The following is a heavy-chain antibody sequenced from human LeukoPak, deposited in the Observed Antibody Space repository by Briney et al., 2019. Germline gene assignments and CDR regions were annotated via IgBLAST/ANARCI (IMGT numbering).Heavy chain of an antibody. CDR3: ARGGGLVRNWFDP. CDR1: GFTFSSYS. J-gene: IGHJ5*02. Sequence: PGGSLRLSCAASGFTFSSYSMNWVRQAPGKGLEWVSSISSSSSYIYYADSVKGRFTISRDNAKNSLYLQMNSLRVEDTAVYYCARGGGLVRNWFDPWGQGTLVTVSS. CDR2: ISSSSSYI. D-gene: IGHD3/OR15-3a*01. V-gene: IGHV3-21*01.